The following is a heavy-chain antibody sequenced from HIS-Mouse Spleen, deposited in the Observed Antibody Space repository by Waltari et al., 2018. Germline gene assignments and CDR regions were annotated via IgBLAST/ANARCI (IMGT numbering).Heavy chain of an antibody. V-gene: IGHV4-39*07. J-gene: IGHJ2*01. CDR1: GGPIRSRSSY. Sequence: QLQLQESGPGLVKPSETPSLPCTVPGGPIRSRSSYWARIRQPPGKGLEWIGCSYYSGSTYYNTSLKSRVTISVDTSKNQFSLKLSSVTAADTAVYYCAREIPYSSSWYDWYFDLWGRGTLVTVSS. CDR2: SYYSGST. D-gene: IGHD6-13*01. CDR3: AREIPYSSSWYDWYFDL.